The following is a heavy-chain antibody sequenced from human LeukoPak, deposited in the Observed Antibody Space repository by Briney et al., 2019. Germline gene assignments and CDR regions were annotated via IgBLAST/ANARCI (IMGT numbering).Heavy chain of an antibody. Sequence: SETLSLTCTVSGYSISSGYYWGWIRQSPGKGLEWIGSMYHSGATYYNPSLKSRVTISVDTSKNQFSLKLSSVTATDTAVYYCAKIVTAGYYYFDSWGQGTLVTVSS. J-gene: IGHJ4*02. V-gene: IGHV4-38-2*02. CDR1: GYSISSGYY. CDR2: MYHSGAT. D-gene: IGHD2/OR15-2a*01. CDR3: AKIVTAGYYYFDS.